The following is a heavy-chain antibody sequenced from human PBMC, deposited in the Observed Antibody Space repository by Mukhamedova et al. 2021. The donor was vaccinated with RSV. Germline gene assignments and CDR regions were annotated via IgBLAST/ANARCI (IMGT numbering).Heavy chain of an antibody. J-gene: IGHJ2*01. CDR2: IYPGDSDT. D-gene: IGHD3-22*01. V-gene: IGHV5-51*01. Sequence: GIIYPGDSDTRYSPSFQGQVTISADKSISTAYLQWSSLKAPDTAMYYCARQEQNYYDSSGYVPFDLWGRGTLVTVSS. CDR3: ARQEQNYYDSSGYVPFDL.